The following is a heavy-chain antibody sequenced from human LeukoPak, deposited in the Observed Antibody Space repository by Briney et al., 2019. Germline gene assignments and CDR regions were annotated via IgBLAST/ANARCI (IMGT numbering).Heavy chain of an antibody. D-gene: IGHD2-15*01. V-gene: IGHV3-7*03. CDR3: ARGRYCTGASCDFDY. J-gene: IGHJ4*02. Sequence: PGGSLRLSCAASGFTFSTYYMSWVRQAPGKGLEWVANIKQDGGEKYYVDSVKGRFTISRDNAKNTLYLQRKSLRADDTAVYYCARGRYCTGASCDFDYWGQGTLVTVSS. CDR1: GFTFSTYY. CDR2: IKQDGGEK.